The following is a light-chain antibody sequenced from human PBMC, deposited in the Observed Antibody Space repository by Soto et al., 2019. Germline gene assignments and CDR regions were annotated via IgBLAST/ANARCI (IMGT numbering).Light chain of an antibody. CDR1: QDIGYF. CDR2: SAT. V-gene: IGKV1-17*03. Sequence: DIQMSQSPSDMSASVGDRVTIXXRASQDIGYFVVWVQQRPGEVPKGXSYSATRLERLVPSMFSGSGAGTEFTLTISSLQPEDFATYYCLQHKSYPRTFGQGTKVEIK. J-gene: IGKJ1*01. CDR3: LQHKSYPRT.